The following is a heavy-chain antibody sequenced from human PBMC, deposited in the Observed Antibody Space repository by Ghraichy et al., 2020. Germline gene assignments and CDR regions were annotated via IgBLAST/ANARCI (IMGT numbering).Heavy chain of an antibody. J-gene: IGHJ5*02. V-gene: IGHV3-23*01. Sequence: GGSLRLSCAASGFTFSNYAVSWVRQAPGKGLEWVSGISAGGYSTYYADSVKGRFTISRDNSKSTLYLQMNSLSAEDMAVYYCASIAVAGTNWFDPWGQGTLVTVSS. CDR1: GFTFSNYA. CDR3: ASIAVAGTNWFDP. CDR2: ISAGGYST. D-gene: IGHD6-19*01.